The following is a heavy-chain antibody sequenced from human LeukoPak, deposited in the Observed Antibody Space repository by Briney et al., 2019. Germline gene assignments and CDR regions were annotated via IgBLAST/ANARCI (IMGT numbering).Heavy chain of an antibody. CDR2: IYWDDDK. CDR3: ALLLGYCSGGSCYSTQDFDY. CDR1: GFSLSTSGVG. Sequence: ESGPTLLKPTQTLTVTWTFSGFSLSTSGVGVGWIRQPPGKALEWLALIYWDDDKRYSPSLKSRLTITKDTSKNQVVLTMTNMDPVDTATYYCALLLGYCSGGSCYSTQDFDYWGQATLVTVSS. V-gene: IGHV2-5*02. J-gene: IGHJ4*02. D-gene: IGHD2-15*01.